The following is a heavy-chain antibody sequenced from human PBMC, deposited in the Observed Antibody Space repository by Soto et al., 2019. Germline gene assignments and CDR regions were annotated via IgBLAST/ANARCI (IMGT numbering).Heavy chain of an antibody. J-gene: IGHJ4*02. V-gene: IGHV4-39*01. D-gene: IGHD3-16*01. CDR3: ARQVRLGPVALSFVY. CDR1: GASISSSSYY. CDR2: IYYSGST. Sequence: SETLSLTCTVSGASISSSSYYWGWFRQHPGTGLEWIGRIYYSGSTDYNPSLKSRVPISVDTSKNQFSLKLRSVPVVDTAVYYCARQVRLGPVALSFVYWGQGTLVPVSS.